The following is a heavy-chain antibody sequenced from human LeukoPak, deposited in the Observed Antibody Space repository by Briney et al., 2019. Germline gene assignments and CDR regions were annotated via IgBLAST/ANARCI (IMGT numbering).Heavy chain of an antibody. D-gene: IGHD3-10*01. CDR2: SDPKSGAT. CDR1: GYTFTSFG. CDR3: ARGNFYDNKGYSPELRY. J-gene: IGHJ4*02. V-gene: IGHV1-2*02. Sequence: ASVKVSCTASGYTFTSFGISWLRQAPGQRFEWMGWSDPKSGATKYEHFQGRVTMTRDTSISTAYMELSRLTSDDTAVYYCARGNFYDNKGYSPELRYWGQGTLVTVSS.